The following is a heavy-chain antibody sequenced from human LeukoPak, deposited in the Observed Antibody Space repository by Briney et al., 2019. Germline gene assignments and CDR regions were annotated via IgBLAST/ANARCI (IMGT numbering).Heavy chain of an antibody. J-gene: IGHJ6*02. D-gene: IGHD6-13*01. CDR1: GFTFSSYS. Sequence: PGGSLRLSCAASGFTFSSYSMNWVRQAPGKGLEWVSSISSSSSYIYYADSVKGRFTISRDNAKNSLYLQMNSLRAEDTAVYYCARDLYSSSWDEYYYYGMDDWGQGTTVTVSS. CDR2: ISSSSSYI. V-gene: IGHV3-21*01. CDR3: ARDLYSSSWDEYYYYGMDD.